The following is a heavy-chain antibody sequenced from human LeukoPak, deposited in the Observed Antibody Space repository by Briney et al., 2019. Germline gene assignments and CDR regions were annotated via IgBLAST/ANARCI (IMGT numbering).Heavy chain of an antibody. CDR3: ARDHRTMVRGVITY. Sequence: GASVKVPCKASGYTFTGYYMHWVRQAPGQGLEWMGWINPNSGGTNYAQKFQGRVTMTRDTSISTAYMELSRLRSDDTAVYYCARDHRTMVRGVITYWGQGTLVTVSS. CDR1: GYTFTGYY. J-gene: IGHJ4*02. CDR2: INPNSGGT. D-gene: IGHD3-10*01. V-gene: IGHV1-2*02.